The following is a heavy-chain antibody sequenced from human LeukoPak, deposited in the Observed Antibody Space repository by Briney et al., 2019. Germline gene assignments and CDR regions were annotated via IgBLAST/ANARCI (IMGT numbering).Heavy chain of an antibody. CDR1: GDRLTNNW. V-gene: IGHV5-51*01. CDR3: ARLYYYDSSGYYPFDY. CDR2: IYPGDSDT. D-gene: IGHD3-22*01. J-gene: IGHJ4*02. Sequence: GESLKISCKISGDRLTNNWIGWVRQVPGKGLEWMGIIYPGDSDTRYSPSFQGQVTISADKSISTAYLQWSSLKASDTAMYYCARLYYYDSSGYYPFDYWGQGTLVTVSS.